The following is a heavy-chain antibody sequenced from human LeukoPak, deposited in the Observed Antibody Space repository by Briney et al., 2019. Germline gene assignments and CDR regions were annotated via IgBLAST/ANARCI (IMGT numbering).Heavy chain of an antibody. CDR1: GFTFSSYW. J-gene: IGHJ4*02. CDR2: IKHDGSVQ. V-gene: IGHV3-7*01. D-gene: IGHD5-12*01. Sequence: GGSLRLSCAASGFTFSSYWMSWVRQAPGKGLEWVANIKHDGSVQYCVDSVKGRFTISRDNAKNSLYLQMNSLRAEDTAVYYCARQGYSGYDYLNKFFDYWGQGTLVTVSS. CDR3: ARQGYSGYDYLNKFFDY.